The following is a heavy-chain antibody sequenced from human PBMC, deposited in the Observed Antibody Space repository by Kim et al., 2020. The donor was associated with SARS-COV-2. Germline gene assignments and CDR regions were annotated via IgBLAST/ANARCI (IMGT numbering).Heavy chain of an antibody. D-gene: IGHD4-4*01. V-gene: IGHV4-34*01. CDR3: AREPKPRNPAPVAFGI. CDR1: GGSFSNYY. J-gene: IGHJ3*02. Sequence: SETLSLTCAAYGGSFSNYYWSWVRQPPGKGLEWIGEINHGGTTNYNPSLKSRVTISADTSKNQSSLNLSTVTAADTAVYYCAREPKPRNPAPVAFGIWG. CDR2: INHGGTT.